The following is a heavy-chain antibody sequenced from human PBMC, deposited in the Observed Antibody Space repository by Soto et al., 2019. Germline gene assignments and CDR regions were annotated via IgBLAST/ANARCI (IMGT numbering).Heavy chain of an antibody. V-gene: IGHV1-69*06. J-gene: IGHJ3*02. CDR3: AREYSSSFWGAFDI. D-gene: IGHD6-6*01. CDR2: IIPIFGTA. Sequence: ASVKVSCKASGGTFSSYAISWVRQAPGQGLEWMGGIIPIFGTANYAQKFQGRVTITADKSTSTAYMELSSLRSEDTAVYYCAREYSSSFWGAFDIWGQGTMVTVSS. CDR1: GGTFSSYA.